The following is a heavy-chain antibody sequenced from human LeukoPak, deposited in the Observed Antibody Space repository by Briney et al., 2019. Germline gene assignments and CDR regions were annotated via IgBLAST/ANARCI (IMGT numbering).Heavy chain of an antibody. CDR1: GGSISSGSYY. CDR2: IYTSGST. J-gene: IGHJ4*02. Sequence: PSETLSLTCTVSGGSISSGSYYWSWIRQPAGRGLEWIGRIYTSGSTNYNPSLKSRVTISVDTSKTQFSLKLSSVTAADTAVYYCARGGKASEDYWGQGTLVTVSS. D-gene: IGHD3-16*01. V-gene: IGHV4-61*02. CDR3: ARGGKASEDY.